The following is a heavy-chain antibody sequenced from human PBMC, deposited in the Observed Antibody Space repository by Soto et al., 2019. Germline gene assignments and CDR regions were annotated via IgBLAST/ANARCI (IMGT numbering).Heavy chain of an antibody. CDR3: ARDLWGYCGTDCYPLDV. D-gene: IGHD2-21*02. CDR2: MYNTGST. J-gene: IGHJ6*02. CDR1: GGSLSGYY. Sequence: SETLSLTCTVSGGSLSGYYLSWIRQTPGKGLEWIGYMYNTGSTVYNPSFKSRVTISVDTSKNQFSLKLNSVTAADTAVYYCARDLWGYCGTDCYPLDVSGQGTTVTVSS. V-gene: IGHV4-59*01.